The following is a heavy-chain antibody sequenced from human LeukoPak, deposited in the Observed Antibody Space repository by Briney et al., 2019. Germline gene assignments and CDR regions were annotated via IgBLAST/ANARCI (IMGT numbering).Heavy chain of an antibody. CDR3: ARGYPPWTRFGELKGYYFDY. V-gene: IGHV3-33*01. D-gene: IGHD3-10*01. CDR1: GFTFSSYG. J-gene: IGHJ4*02. Sequence: GRSLRLSCAASGFTFSSYGMHWVRQAPGKGLEWVAVIWYDGSNKYYADSVKGRFTISRDNSKNTLYLQMNSLRAEDTAVYYCARGYPPWTRFGELKGYYFDYWGQGTLVTVSS. CDR2: IWYDGSNK.